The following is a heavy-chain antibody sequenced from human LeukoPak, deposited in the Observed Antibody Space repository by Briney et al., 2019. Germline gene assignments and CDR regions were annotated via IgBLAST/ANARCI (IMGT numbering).Heavy chain of an antibody. CDR3: ASEQWLGYFDY. CDR2: ISSSGSTI. D-gene: IGHD6-19*01. Sequence: GGSLRLSCAASGFTFSSYEMNWVRQAPGKGLEWVSYISSSGSTIYYADSVKGRFTISRDNAKNSLYLQMNSLRAEDTAVYYCASEQWLGYFDYWCQGTLVTVSS. CDR1: GFTFSSYE. V-gene: IGHV3-48*03. J-gene: IGHJ4*02.